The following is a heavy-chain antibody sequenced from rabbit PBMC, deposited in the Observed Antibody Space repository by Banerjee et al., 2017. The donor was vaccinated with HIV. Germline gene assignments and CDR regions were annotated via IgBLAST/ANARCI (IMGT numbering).Heavy chain of an antibody. CDR2: IDPVFGST. Sequence: QLKESGGGLVQPGGSLKVSCKASGFDFSSYWMTWVRQAPGKGLEWIGYIDPVFGSTYYASWVNGRFTISSHNAQNTLYLQLNSLTAADTATYFCAREIAYGVNGYAAFDPWGQGTLVTVS. V-gene: IGHV1S7*01. CDR1: GFDFSSYW. CDR3: AREIAYGVNGYAAFDP. D-gene: IGHD6-1*01. J-gene: IGHJ2*01.